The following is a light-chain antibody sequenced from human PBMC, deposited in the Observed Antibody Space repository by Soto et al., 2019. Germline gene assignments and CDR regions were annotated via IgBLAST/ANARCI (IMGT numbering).Light chain of an antibody. V-gene: IGKV1-5*01. CDR1: QSISSW. CDR3: QQYNSFL. CDR2: DAS. Sequence: DIQMTQSPSTLSASVGDRVTITCRASQSISSWLAWYQQKPGKAPKLLIYDASSLESGVPSRFSGSGSGTEFTLTISSLQPDDFATYYRQQYNSFLFGGGTKVDIK. J-gene: IGKJ4*01.